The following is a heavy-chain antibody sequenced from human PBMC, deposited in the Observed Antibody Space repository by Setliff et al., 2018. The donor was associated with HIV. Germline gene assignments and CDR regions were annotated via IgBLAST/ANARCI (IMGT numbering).Heavy chain of an antibody. CDR2: INHSGST. J-gene: IGHJ4*02. CDR1: GGSFSDDS. Sequence: SETLSLTCAVYGGSFSDDSWNWIRQPPGKGLEWIGEINHSGSTNYNPSLKSRVTISVDTSKKQFSLNLSSVTAADTAVYYCARRGWNGYKAFDYWGQGALVTV. V-gene: IGHV4-34*01. CDR3: ARRGWNGYKAFDY. D-gene: IGHD5-12*01.